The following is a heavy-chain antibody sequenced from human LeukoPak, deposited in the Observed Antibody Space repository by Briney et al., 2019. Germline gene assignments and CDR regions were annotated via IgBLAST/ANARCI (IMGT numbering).Heavy chain of an antibody. D-gene: IGHD3-10*01. CDR1: GYTFTSYD. CDR3: ARGGTVTMVRGVIKYYGMDV. Sequence: GASVKVSCKASGYTFTSYDINWVRQATGQGLEWMGWMNPNSGNTGYAQKFQGRVTMTRNTSISTAYMELSSLRSEDTAVYYCARGGTVTMVRGVIKYYGMDVWGQGTTVTVSS. V-gene: IGHV1-8*01. CDR2: MNPNSGNT. J-gene: IGHJ6*02.